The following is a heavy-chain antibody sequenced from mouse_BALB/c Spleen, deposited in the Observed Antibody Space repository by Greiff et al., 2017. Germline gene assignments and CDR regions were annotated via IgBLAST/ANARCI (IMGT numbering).Heavy chain of an antibody. CDR2: IYPGGGYT. CDR1: GYTFTSYW. CDR3: ARKADGYSPFAY. D-gene: IGHD2-3*01. Sequence: VQLQQSGAELVRPGTSVKISCKASGYTFTSYWLGWVKQRPGHGLEWIGDIYPGGGYTNYNEKFKGKATLTADTSSSTAYMQLSSLTSEDSAVYFCARKADGYSPFAYWGQGTLVTVSA. J-gene: IGHJ3*01. V-gene: IGHV1-63*02.